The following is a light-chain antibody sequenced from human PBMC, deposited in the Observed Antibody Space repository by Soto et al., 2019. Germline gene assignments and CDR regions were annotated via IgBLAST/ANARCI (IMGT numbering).Light chain of an antibody. CDR1: TSNIGINS. CDR2: RSN. Sequence: QSVLTKPPSASGTPGQRVTISCSGSTSNIGINSVFWYQHLPGTAPKLLIYRSNQRASGGPDRFSASKSGTSASLAISGLRSEDEADYYCAAWDDSLSGQVFGGGTKLTVL. V-gene: IGLV1-47*01. J-gene: IGLJ2*01. CDR3: AAWDDSLSGQV.